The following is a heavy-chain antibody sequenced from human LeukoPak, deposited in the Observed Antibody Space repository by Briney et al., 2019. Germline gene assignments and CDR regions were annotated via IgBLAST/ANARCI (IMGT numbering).Heavy chain of an antibody. CDR3: VKDSSWMGEYYFDY. CDR1: GISFSNYS. V-gene: IGHV3-30*02. D-gene: IGHD3-16*01. CDR2: IRYDESNE. J-gene: IGHJ4*02. Sequence: GGSLRLSCAASGISFSNYSMNWVRQAPGKGLEWVAFIRYDESNEYYADSVKGRFTISRDNSKNTLYLQMNSLRADDTAVYYCVKDSSWMGEYYFDYWGQGTLVTVSS.